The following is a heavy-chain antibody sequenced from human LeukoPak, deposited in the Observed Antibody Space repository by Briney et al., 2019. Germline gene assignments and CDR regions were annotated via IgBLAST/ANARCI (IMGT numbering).Heavy chain of an antibody. CDR2: MNPNSGNT. CDR3: ARGSWGEIAGRKSFEF. D-gene: IGHD6-6*01. V-gene: IGHV1-8*01. Sequence: ASVKVSFKASEYTFTIYDINWVRQATGQGREWMGWMNPNSGNTGYTQKFQGRVTITRVTSISTAYMELNNLTSEDTAVYYCARGSWGEIAGRKSFEFWGQGSLVTVSS. J-gene: IGHJ4*02. CDR1: EYTFTIYD.